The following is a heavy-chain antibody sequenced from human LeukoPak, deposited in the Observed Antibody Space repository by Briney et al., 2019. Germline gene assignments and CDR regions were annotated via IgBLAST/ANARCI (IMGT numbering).Heavy chain of an antibody. V-gene: IGHV3-30*04. CDR1: GFTFSTYP. CDR3: ARVHDTTGYYHYFDS. CDR2: ISYHGSNE. Sequence: GGSLRLSCEASGFTFSTYPMHWVRQAPDKGLEWVAMISYHGSNEYYADSVKGRYTISRDNSKNTLYLQMNNPRVEDTAIYYCARVHDTTGYYHYFDSWGQGTLVTVSS. D-gene: IGHD3-9*01. J-gene: IGHJ4*02.